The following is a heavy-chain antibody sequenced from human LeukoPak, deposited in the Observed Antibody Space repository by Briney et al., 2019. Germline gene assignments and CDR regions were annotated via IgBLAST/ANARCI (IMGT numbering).Heavy chain of an antibody. Sequence: GESLKISCKGSGSMLTSYWIGWVRPLPGKGLEWMGIIYPGDSDTRYSPSFQGQVTISADKSISTAYLQWRSLKASDSAMYYCARQAAAGIYWGQGTLVTVSS. CDR1: GSMLTSYW. V-gene: IGHV5-51*01. D-gene: IGHD2-2*01. CDR2: IYPGDSDT. J-gene: IGHJ4*02. CDR3: ARQAAAGIY.